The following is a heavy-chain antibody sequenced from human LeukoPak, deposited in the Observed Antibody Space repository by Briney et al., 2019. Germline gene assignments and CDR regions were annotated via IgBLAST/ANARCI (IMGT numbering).Heavy chain of an antibody. Sequence: GGSPRLSCATSGFTFSNYAIHWDRQAPGKGLEWVAVISNDGNNKHYADSVKGRFTISRDNSKDTLYLQMNSLRAEDTAVYYCGRVAPGGRHIDYWGQGTLVTVSS. CDR2: ISNDGNNK. CDR1: GFTFSNYA. CDR3: GRVAPGGRHIDY. V-gene: IGHV3-30-3*01. D-gene: IGHD2-15*01. J-gene: IGHJ4*02.